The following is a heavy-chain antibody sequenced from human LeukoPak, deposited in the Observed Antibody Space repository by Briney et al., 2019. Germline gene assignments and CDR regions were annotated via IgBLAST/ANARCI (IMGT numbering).Heavy chain of an antibody. J-gene: IGHJ4*02. Sequence: GGSLRLSCVGSGFTFSDHFMSWIRQVPGKEPEWLSYINSKGDNILYRDSVKGRFTISRDNAENSLYLQKNSLKAEDTAVYYCATSRVFDYWGQGALVIVSS. CDR3: ATSRVFDY. CDR1: GFTFSDHF. V-gene: IGHV3-11*04. CDR2: INSKGDNI.